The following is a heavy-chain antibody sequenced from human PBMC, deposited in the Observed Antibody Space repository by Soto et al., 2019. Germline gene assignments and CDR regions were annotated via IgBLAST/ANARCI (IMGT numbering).Heavy chain of an antibody. CDR1: GGSVSDKTYY. CDR2: VYYSGTT. Sequence: SETLSLTCSVSGGSVSDKTYYWSWIRQPPGKRLEWIGYVYYSGTTNYNPSLKSPVTISVDRSKNRFSLRLSSVTTADTALYYCARNTAVPNNLRSQYLFDYWGQGTLVTVSS. CDR3: ARNTAVPNNLRSQYLFDY. V-gene: IGHV4-61*01. D-gene: IGHD1-20*01. J-gene: IGHJ4*02.